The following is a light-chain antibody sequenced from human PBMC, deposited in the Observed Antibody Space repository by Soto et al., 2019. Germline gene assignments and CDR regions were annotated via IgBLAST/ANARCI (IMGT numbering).Light chain of an antibody. CDR1: SSDVGGYNY. Sequence: QSALTLPASVSGSPGQSITISCTGTSSDVGGYNYVSWYQLHPGKAPKLMVYEVSYRPSGVSSRFSGSKSANKASLTISGLQAEDEADYYCSSYASSTAYVFGTGTTVTVL. CDR3: SSYASSTAYV. V-gene: IGLV2-14*01. J-gene: IGLJ1*01. CDR2: EVS.